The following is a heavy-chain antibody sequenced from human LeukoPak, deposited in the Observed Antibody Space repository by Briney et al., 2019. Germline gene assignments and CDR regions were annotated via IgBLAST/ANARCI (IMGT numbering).Heavy chain of an antibody. CDR2: IYYSGST. J-gene: IGHJ4*02. V-gene: IGHV4-39*01. Sequence: SETLSHTCTVSGGSISSRSHYWGWIRQPPGKGLEWIGSIYYSGSTYYNASLKSRVTTSVDTPKNQFSLKLTSVTAADTAVYYCARIYGTTHVDYWGQGTLVTVSS. CDR3: ARIYGTTHVDY. CDR1: GGSISSRSHY. D-gene: IGHD2/OR15-2a*01.